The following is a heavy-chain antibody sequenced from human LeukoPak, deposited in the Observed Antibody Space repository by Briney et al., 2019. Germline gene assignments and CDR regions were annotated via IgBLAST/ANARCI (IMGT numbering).Heavy chain of an antibody. CDR3: ARDDDSYGSGSSSG. Sequence: GGSLRLSCAASGFTVSSNYMSWVRQAPGKGLEWVSVIYSGGSTYYADSVKGRFTISRDNSKNTLYLQMNSLRAEDTAVYYCARDDDSYGSGSSSGWGQGTLVTVSS. V-gene: IGHV3-66*01. CDR1: GFTVSSNY. CDR2: IYSGGST. D-gene: IGHD3-10*01. J-gene: IGHJ4*02.